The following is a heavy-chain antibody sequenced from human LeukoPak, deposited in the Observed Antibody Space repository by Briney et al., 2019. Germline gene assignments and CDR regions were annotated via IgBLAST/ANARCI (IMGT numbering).Heavy chain of an antibody. V-gene: IGHV1-18*01. Sequence: ASVKVSCKASGYTFTSYGISWVRQAPGQGLEWMGWISACNGNTNYAQKLQGRVTMTTDTSTSTAYMELRSLRSDDTAVYYCARDLGYCSGGSCYSGGPSFYWGQGTLVTVSS. J-gene: IGHJ4*02. CDR1: GYTFTSYG. D-gene: IGHD2-15*01. CDR3: ARDLGYCSGGSCYSGGPSFY. CDR2: ISACNGNT.